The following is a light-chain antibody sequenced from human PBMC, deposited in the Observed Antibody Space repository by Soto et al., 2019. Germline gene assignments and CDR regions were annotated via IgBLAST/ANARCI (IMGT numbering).Light chain of an antibody. CDR2: YDT. CDR1: NIGRKG. J-gene: IGLJ3*02. Sequence: SYELTQPPSVSGAPGKTATITCGGNNIGRKGVHWYQRKPGQAPLLVIYYDTDRPSGIPERFSGSNSENTATLIISRVEAGDEADYYCQVWDGTSDHVVFGGGTKLTVL. CDR3: QVWDGTSDHVV. V-gene: IGLV3-21*04.